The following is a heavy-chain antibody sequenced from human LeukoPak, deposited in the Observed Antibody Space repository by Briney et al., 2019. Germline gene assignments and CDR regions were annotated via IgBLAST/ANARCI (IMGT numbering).Heavy chain of an antibody. D-gene: IGHD3-16*01. CDR1: GGSFSTYY. V-gene: IGHV4-59*01. J-gene: IGHJ4*02. CDR3: ARAVITFSAPAAKGFVC. CDR2: IYYSGRT. Sequence: PSETLSDTCTVSGGSFSTYYWSWIRQPPGKGLEWIGYIYYSGRTDYNPSLKSRVTMSLDMSKTQFSLNLSSVTAADTALYYCARAVITFSAPAAKGFVCRGRGTLVTVSS.